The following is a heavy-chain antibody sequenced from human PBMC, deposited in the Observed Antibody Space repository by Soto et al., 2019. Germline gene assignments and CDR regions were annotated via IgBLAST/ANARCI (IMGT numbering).Heavy chain of an antibody. CDR3: GRERQWEPVPY. CDR1: GYSFSNYG. J-gene: IGHJ4*02. D-gene: IGHD1-26*01. CDR2: ISGYNSNT. Sequence: VQLVQSGGEVKQPGASVKVSCRASGYSFSNYGITWVRQAPGQGLEWMGWISGYNSNTNYAQKFEGRVRMTKDTTRSTAYLEVRSLIFDDTAVYYCGRERQWEPVPYWGQGTPVTVSS. V-gene: IGHV1-18*01.